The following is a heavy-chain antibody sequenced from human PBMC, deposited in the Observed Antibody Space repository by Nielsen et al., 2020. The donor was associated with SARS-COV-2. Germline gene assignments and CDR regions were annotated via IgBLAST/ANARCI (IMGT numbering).Heavy chain of an antibody. Sequence: WIRQPPGKGLEWIGSIYYSGSTYYNPSLKSRVTISVDTSKNQFSLKLSSVTAADTAVYYCARGAITMIVVVRGWFDPWGQGTLVTVSS. D-gene: IGHD3-22*01. J-gene: IGHJ5*02. CDR2: IYYSGST. V-gene: IGHV4-39*01. CDR3: ARGAITMIVVVRGWFDP.